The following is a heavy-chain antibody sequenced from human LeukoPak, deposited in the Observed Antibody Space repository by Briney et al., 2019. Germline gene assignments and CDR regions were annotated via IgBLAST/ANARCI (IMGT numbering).Heavy chain of an antibody. V-gene: IGHV4-61*02. J-gene: IGHJ6*03. CDR2: IYTSGST. D-gene: IGHD3-10*01. Sequence: PSETLSLTCTVSGGSISSDSYYWSWIRQPAGKGLEWIGRIYTSGSTNYNPSLKSRVTISVDTSKNQFSLKLSSVTAADTAVYYCARVEGGYGSGRRENYYYYYMDVWGKGTTVTISS. CDR3: ARVEGGYGSGRRENYYYYYMDV. CDR1: GGSISSDSYY.